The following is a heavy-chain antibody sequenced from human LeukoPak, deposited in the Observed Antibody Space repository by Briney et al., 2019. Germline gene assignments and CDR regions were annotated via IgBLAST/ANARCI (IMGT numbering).Heavy chain of an antibody. J-gene: IGHJ6*03. V-gene: IGHV3-48*01. CDR1: GFTFSSYS. CDR3: ARDCSSTSCPNAYYYYYYMDV. D-gene: IGHD2-2*01. Sequence: PGGSLRLSCAASGFTFSSYSMNSVRQAPGKGLEWVSYISSSSSTIYYADSVKGRFTISRDNAKNSLYLQMNSLRAEDTAVYYCARDCSSTSCPNAYYYYYYMDVWGKGTTVTVSS. CDR2: ISSSSSTI.